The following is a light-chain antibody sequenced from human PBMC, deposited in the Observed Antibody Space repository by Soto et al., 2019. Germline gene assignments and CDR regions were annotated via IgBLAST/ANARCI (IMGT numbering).Light chain of an antibody. CDR2: EVT. Sequence: QSVLTQLPSASGSPGQSVTISCTGTSSDVGGYNYVSWYQQHPGKAPKLMIYEVTKRPSGVPDRFSGSKSGNTASLTVSGLQAEDEADYYCSPYAGTAYVFGTGTKVTVL. CDR3: SPYAGTAYV. J-gene: IGLJ1*01. CDR1: SSDVGGYNY. V-gene: IGLV2-8*01.